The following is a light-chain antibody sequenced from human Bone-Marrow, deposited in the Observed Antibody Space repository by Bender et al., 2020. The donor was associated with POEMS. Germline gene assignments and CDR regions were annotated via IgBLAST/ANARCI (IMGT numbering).Light chain of an antibody. Sequence: QSALTQPRSVSASPGQSVTMSCTGTSDNVGDFEYVSWYQLLPDTAPKLLIFDVSKRPSGIPHRFSGAKAGISASLTISALQADDEADYFCCSYAANYSWVFGGGTRLTVL. V-gene: IGLV2-11*01. CDR2: DVS. CDR1: SDNVGDFEY. J-gene: IGLJ3*02. CDR3: CSYAANYSWV.